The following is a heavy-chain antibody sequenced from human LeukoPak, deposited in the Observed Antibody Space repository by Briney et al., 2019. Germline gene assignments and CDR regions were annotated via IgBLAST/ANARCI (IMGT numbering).Heavy chain of an antibody. CDR2: ISGSGGST. Sequence: GGSLRLSCAASGFTFSSYGLSWVRQAPGKGLEWVSAISGSGGSTYYTDSVKGRFTISRDNSKNTLYLQMNSLRADDTAVYYCARSGMSRFDYWGQGTLVTVSS. J-gene: IGHJ4*02. CDR3: ARSGMSRFDY. V-gene: IGHV3-23*01. D-gene: IGHD1-26*01. CDR1: GFTFSSYG.